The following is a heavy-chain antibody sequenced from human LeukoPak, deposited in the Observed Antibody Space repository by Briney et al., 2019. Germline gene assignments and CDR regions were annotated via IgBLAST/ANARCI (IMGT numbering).Heavy chain of an antibody. CDR1: VGTFSRYA. Sequence: ASLKVSCPASVGTFSRYAISWVRETPGQGLEWVGGINPIFVRANYAQKFQGRVTITTDESTSTAYMELSSLRSEDTAVYYCARADRIPSLQCYFYYFDVWGKGTMVTVSS. J-gene: IGHJ6*03. CDR3: ARADRIPSLQCYFYYFDV. V-gene: IGHV1-69*05. CDR2: INPIFVRA. D-gene: IGHD2-21*01.